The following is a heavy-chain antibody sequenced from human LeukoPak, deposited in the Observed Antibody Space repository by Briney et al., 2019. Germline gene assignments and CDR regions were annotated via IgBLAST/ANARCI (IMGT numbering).Heavy chain of an antibody. Sequence: SETLSLTCTVSGGSISSSSYYWGWIRQPPGKGLEWIGSIYYSGSTYYNPSLKSRVTISVDTSKNQFSLKLSSVTAADTAVYYCAREGPSGYCSGDSCYNLRSLDYWGQGTLVTVSS. J-gene: IGHJ4*02. CDR1: GGSISSSSYY. CDR2: IYYSGST. CDR3: AREGPSGYCSGDSCYNLRSLDY. D-gene: IGHD2-15*01. V-gene: IGHV4-39*07.